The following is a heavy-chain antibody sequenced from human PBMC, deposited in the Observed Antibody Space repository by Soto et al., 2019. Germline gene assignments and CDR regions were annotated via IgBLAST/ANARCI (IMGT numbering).Heavy chain of an antibody. D-gene: IGHD2-8*02. V-gene: IGHV4-31*03. J-gene: IGHJ4*02. Sequence: SETLSLTCTVSGDSISSGGYYWSWIRQHPGKGLEWIGYIYYSGSTYYNPSLKSRVTISVDTPKNQFSLKLSSVTAADTAVYYCARDKITGLFDYWGQGTLVTVSS. CDR1: GDSISSGGYY. CDR3: ARDKITGLFDY. CDR2: IYYSGST.